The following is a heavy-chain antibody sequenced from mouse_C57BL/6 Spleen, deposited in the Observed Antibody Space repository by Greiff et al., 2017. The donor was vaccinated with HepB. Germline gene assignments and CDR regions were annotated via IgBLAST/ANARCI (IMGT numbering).Heavy chain of an antibody. J-gene: IGHJ3*01. Sequence: EVKLMESGGGLVQPGGSLSLSCAASGFTFTAYYMSWVRQPPGKALEWLGFIRNKANGYTTEYSASVKGRFTISRDNSQSILYLQMNALRAEDSATYYCARYMRGTGFAYWGQGTLVTVSA. V-gene: IGHV7-3*01. CDR2: IRNKANGYTT. CDR1: GFTFTAYY. D-gene: IGHD3-3*01. CDR3: ARYMRGTGFAY.